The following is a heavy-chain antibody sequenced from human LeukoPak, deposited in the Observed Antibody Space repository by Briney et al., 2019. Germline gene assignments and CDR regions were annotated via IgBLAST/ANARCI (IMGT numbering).Heavy chain of an antibody. Sequence: GESLKISFKSSGYSFTTYWIGWVRQLPGKGLEGMGIIYPGDSDTSYSPSFQGQVTFSVDNSISTAYLQWSSLKASDTAMYYCARHVSGYCSGGSCSTYYYYYYMDVWGKGTTVTVSS. V-gene: IGHV5-51*01. CDR3: ARHVSGYCSGGSCSTYYYYYYMDV. CDR1: GYSFTTYW. J-gene: IGHJ6*03. D-gene: IGHD2-15*01. CDR2: IYPGDSDT.